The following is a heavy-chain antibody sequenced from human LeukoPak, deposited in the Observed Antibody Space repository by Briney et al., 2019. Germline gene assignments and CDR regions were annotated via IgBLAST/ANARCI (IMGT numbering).Heavy chain of an antibody. D-gene: IGHD6-19*01. CDR3: VKSGGYGLIDY. V-gene: IGHV4-39*01. Sequence: SETLSLTCTVSGGSISSSSYYLGWIRQPPGKGLEWIGNIYYTGSTYYNASLQSRVTISIDMSKNQFSLRLSSVTAADTAMYYCVKSGGYGLIDYWGQGTLVTVSS. CDR2: IYYTGST. CDR1: GGSISSSSYY. J-gene: IGHJ4*02.